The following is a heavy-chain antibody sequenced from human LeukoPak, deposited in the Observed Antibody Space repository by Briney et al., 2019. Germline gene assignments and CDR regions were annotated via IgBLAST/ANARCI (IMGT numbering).Heavy chain of an antibody. Sequence: PGGSLRLSCAASGFTFDDYAMHWVRQAPGKGLERVSGISWNSGSIGYADSVKGRFTISRDNAKNSLYLQMNSLRAEDMALYYCAKAAGVRNNGAYFDYWGQGTLVTVSS. CDR2: ISWNSGSI. CDR1: GFTFDDYA. J-gene: IGHJ4*02. D-gene: IGHD1/OR15-1a*01. V-gene: IGHV3-9*03. CDR3: AKAAGVRNNGAYFDY.